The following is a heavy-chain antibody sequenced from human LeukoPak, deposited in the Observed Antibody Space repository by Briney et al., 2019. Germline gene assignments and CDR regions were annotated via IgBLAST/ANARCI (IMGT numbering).Heavy chain of an antibody. Sequence: GRSLRLSCAASGFTFSSYWMSWVRQAPGKGLEWVANIKQDESEKYYVDSLKGRFTISRDNAKNSLYLQMNSPRAEDTAVYYCARDKIEGPTKLDYWGQGILVTVSS. D-gene: IGHD1-1*01. CDR1: GFTFSSYW. V-gene: IGHV3-7*01. CDR3: ARDKIEGPTKLDY. J-gene: IGHJ4*02. CDR2: IKQDESEK.